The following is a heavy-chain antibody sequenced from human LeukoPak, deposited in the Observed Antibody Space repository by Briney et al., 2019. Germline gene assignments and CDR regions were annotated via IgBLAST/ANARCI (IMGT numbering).Heavy chain of an antibody. CDR3: TRGRRYSSSWSFDY. Sequence: GGSLRLSCTASGFTFGDYAMSWVRQAPGKGLEWVGFIRSKAYGGTTEYAASVKGRFTISRDDSKSIAYLQMNSLKTEDTAVYYCTRGRRYSSSWSFDYWGQGTLVTVSS. CDR1: GFTFGDYA. J-gene: IGHJ4*02. V-gene: IGHV3-49*04. CDR2: IRSKAYGGTT. D-gene: IGHD6-13*01.